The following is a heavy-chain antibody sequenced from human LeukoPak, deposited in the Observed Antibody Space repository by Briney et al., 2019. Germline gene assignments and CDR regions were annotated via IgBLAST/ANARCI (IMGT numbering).Heavy chain of an antibody. Sequence: PSETLSLTCAVYGGSFSGYYWSWIRQPPGKGLEWIGEINHSGSTNYNPSLKSRVTISVDTSKNQFSPKLSSVTAADTAVYYCARGILTTVAQRIDPWGQGTLVTVSS. D-gene: IGHD4-23*01. CDR2: INHSGST. CDR3: ARGILTTVAQRIDP. V-gene: IGHV4-34*01. CDR1: GGSFSGYY. J-gene: IGHJ5*02.